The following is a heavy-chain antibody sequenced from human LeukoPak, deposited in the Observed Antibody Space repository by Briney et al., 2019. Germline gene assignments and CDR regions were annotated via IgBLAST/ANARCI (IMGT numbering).Heavy chain of an antibody. V-gene: IGHV3-21*01. CDR3: ARDRGVTTAFYY. D-gene: IGHD3-10*01. Sequence: GGSLRLSCAASGFTVSSNYMTWVRQAPGKGLEWVSSISSSSSYIYYADSVKGRFTISRDNAKNSLYLQMNSLRAEDTAVYYCARDRGVTTAFYYWGQGTLVTVSS. CDR1: GFTVSSNY. J-gene: IGHJ4*02. CDR2: ISSSSSYI.